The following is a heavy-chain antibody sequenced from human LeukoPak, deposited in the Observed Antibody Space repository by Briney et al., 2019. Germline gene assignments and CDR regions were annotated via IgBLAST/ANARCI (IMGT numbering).Heavy chain of an antibody. Sequence: GRSLRLSCAASGFTFSSYAMHWVRQAPGKGLEWVSGISWNSGSIGYADSVKGRFTISRDNAKNSLYLQMNSLRAEDTALYYCAKAPAWGIAAGVDYWGQGTLVTVSS. V-gene: IGHV3-9*01. CDR3: AKAPAWGIAAGVDY. CDR2: ISWNSGSI. J-gene: IGHJ4*02. CDR1: GFTFSSYA. D-gene: IGHD6-25*01.